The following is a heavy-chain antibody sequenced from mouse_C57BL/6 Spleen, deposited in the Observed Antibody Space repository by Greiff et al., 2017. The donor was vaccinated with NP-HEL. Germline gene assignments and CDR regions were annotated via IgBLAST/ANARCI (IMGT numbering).Heavy chain of an antibody. V-gene: IGHV1-81*01. Sequence: QVQLQQSGAELARPGASVKLSCKASGYTFTSYGISWVKQRTGQGLEWIGEIYPRSGNTYYNEKFKGKATLTADKSSSTAYMELRSLTSEDSAVYFCARKRIYYDYDDGYFDVWGTGTTVTVSS. CDR1: GYTFTSYG. CDR3: ARKRIYYDYDDGYFDV. J-gene: IGHJ1*03. D-gene: IGHD2-4*01. CDR2: IYPRSGNT.